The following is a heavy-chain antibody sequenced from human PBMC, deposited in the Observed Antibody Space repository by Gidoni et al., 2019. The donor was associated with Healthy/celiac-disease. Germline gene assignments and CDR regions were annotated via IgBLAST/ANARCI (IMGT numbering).Heavy chain of an antibody. V-gene: IGHV1-58*02. Sequence: QMQLVQSGPEVKKPGTSVKVSCKASGFTCTSSAMQWVRQARGQRLEWIGWIVVGSGNTNYAQKFQERVTITRDMSTSTAYMELSSLRSEDTAVYYCAADSKQWLVTYYYYYGMDVWGQGTTVTVSS. CDR2: IVVGSGNT. CDR1: GFTCTSSA. CDR3: AADSKQWLVTYYYYYGMDV. J-gene: IGHJ6*02. D-gene: IGHD6-19*01.